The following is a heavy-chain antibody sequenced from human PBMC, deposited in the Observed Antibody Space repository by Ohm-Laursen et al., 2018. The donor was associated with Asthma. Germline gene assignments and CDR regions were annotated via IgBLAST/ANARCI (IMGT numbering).Heavy chain of an antibody. J-gene: IGHJ3*01. V-gene: IGHV3-33*07. D-gene: IGHD2-21*01. CDR3: ARSNGRDCFDV. CDR2: IWSDGSNE. Sequence: SLRLSCAASGFAFSRYGMYWVRQAPGKGLQWVAVIWSDGSNEDYAESVKGRFTISRDNSGNTLYLQMNSLRTEDTAVYYCARSNGRDCFDVWGQGTMVTVSS. CDR1: GFAFSRYG.